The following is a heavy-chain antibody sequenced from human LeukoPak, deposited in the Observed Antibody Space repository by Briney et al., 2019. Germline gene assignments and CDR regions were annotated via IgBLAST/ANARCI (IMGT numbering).Heavy chain of an antibody. J-gene: IGHJ4*02. V-gene: IGHV4-4*02. CDR1: GASITNSNW. Sequence: SGTLSLTCAVSGASITNSNWWSWVRQPPGKGLEWIGEGYHSRTSNYNPSLRSRVTISIDKSKNQFSLNVNSVTAADTAVYYCARVEPGSYYNPFDYWGQGTLVTVSS. CDR2: GYHSRTS. D-gene: IGHD3-10*01. CDR3: ARVEPGSYYNPFDY.